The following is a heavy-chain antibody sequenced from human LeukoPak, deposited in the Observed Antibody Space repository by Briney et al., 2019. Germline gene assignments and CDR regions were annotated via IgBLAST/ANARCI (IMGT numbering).Heavy chain of an antibody. V-gene: IGHV1-2*02. CDR1: GYTFTDYY. Sequence: GASVKVSCKSSGYTFTDYYMYWVRQAPGQGLEWMGWINPKSGGTNYAQKFQGRVTMTRDTSINTAYMELSRLRSDDTAVYYCARLPSAIRFDYWGQGTLVTVSS. J-gene: IGHJ4*02. D-gene: IGHD2-2*01. CDR2: INPKSGGT. CDR3: ARLPSAIRFDY.